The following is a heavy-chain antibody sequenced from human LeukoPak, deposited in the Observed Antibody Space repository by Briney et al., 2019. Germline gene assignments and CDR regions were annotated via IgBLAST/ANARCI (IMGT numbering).Heavy chain of an antibody. J-gene: IGHJ4*02. CDR2: INHSGSA. D-gene: IGHD4-11*01. V-gene: IGHV4-34*01. Sequence: SETLSLTCAVSGGSFSGYYWTWIRQPPGKGLEWIGEINHSGSANYNPSLMSRVTISLDTSKNHLSLNLSSVTAADTAVYYCARGQGTVTTHWGQGTLVTVSS. CDR1: GGSFSGYY. CDR3: ARGQGTVTTH.